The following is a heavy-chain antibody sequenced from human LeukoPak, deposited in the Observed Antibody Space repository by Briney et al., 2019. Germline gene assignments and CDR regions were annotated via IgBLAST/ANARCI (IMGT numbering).Heavy chain of an antibody. Sequence: SETLSLTCTVSGGSISSYYWSWIRQPPGKGLEWIGYIYYSGSTNYNPSLKSRVTISVDTSKNQFSLKLSSVTAADTAVYYCARSGYYRQNWFDPWGQGTLVTVSS. J-gene: IGHJ5*02. CDR1: GGSISSYY. CDR3: ARSGYYRQNWFDP. CDR2: IYYSGST. V-gene: IGHV4-59*12. D-gene: IGHD3-22*01.